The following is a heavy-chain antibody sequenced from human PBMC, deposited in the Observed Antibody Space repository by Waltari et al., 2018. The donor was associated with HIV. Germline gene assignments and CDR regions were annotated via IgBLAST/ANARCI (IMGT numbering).Heavy chain of an antibody. Sequence: LRLSCAASGFTFSNFWMSWVRQAPGKGLEWLANIKQDGSEKYYVDSVKGRFTISRDNAKNSLYLQMNSLRAEDTAVYYCASPSIRAGMDVWGQGTTVTVSS. CDR1: GFTFSNFW. J-gene: IGHJ6*02. V-gene: IGHV3-7*01. CDR3: ASPSIRAGMDV. CDR2: IKQDGSEK. D-gene: IGHD2-2*02.